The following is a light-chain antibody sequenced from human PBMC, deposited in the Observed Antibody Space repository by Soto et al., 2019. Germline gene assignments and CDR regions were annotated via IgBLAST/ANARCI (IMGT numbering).Light chain of an antibody. Sequence: EIVMTQSPATLSVSPGERATLSCRASQSVSSNLAWYQQKPGQAPRLLISGASTRATGIPARFSGSGSGTEFTLTICSLQSEDFAVYYCQQYNNWPPFTFGPGTKVDIK. CDR1: QSVSSN. CDR2: GAS. V-gene: IGKV3-15*01. CDR3: QQYNNWPPFT. J-gene: IGKJ3*01.